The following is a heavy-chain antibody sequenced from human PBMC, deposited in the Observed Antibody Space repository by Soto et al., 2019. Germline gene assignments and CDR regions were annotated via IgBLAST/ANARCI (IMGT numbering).Heavy chain of an antibody. CDR3: AKGVVVIFNYFDY. V-gene: IGHV3-23*01. D-gene: IGHD3-22*01. J-gene: IGHJ4*02. CDR1: GFTFSSYA. CDR2: ISGSGGST. Sequence: GGSLRLSCAASGFTFSSYAMSWVRQAPGKGLEWVSAISGSGGSTYYADSVKGRFTISRGNSKNTLYLQMNSLRAEDTAVYYCAKGVVVIFNYFDYWGQGTLVTVSS.